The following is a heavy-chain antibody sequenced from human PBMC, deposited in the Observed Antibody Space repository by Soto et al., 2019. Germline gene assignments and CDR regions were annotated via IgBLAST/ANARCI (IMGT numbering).Heavy chain of an antibody. CDR3: ARGDSLLGGYFDY. D-gene: IGHD2-21*01. Sequence: SETLSLTCTVSGGSISSSSYYWGWIRQPPGKGLEWIGSIYYSGSTYYNPSLKSRVTISVDTSKNQFSLKLSSVTAADTAVYYCARGDSLLGGYFDYWGQGTLVTVSS. CDR1: GGSISSSSYY. J-gene: IGHJ4*02. V-gene: IGHV4-39*01. CDR2: IYYSGST.